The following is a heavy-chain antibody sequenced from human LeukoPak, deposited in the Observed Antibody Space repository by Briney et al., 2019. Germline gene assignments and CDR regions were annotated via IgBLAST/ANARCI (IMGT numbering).Heavy chain of an antibody. Sequence: GGSLRLSCAASGFTVSSNYMSWVRQAPGKGLEWVSVIYNGGSTYCADSVKGRFTMSRDNSKNTLYLQMNSLRSEDTAVYYCARGSVALDYWGQGTLVTVSS. CDR3: ARGSVALDY. J-gene: IGHJ4*02. D-gene: IGHD6-19*01. V-gene: IGHV3-66*02. CDR2: IYNGGST. CDR1: GFTVSSNY.